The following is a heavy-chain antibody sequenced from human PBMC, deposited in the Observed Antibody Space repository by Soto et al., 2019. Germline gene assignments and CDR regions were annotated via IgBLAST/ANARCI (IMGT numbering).Heavy chain of an antibody. CDR1: GCTFSSYT. D-gene: IGHD3-22*01. CDR3: ARDYGYYDSSSDAFDI. J-gene: IGHJ3*02. Sequence: EASVKVSCKASGCTFSSYTISWVRQAPGQGLEWMGRIIPILGIANYAQKFQGRVTITADKSTSTAYMELSSLRSEDTAVYYCARDYGYYDSSSDAFDIWGQGTTVTVSS. V-gene: IGHV1-69*04. CDR2: IIPILGIA.